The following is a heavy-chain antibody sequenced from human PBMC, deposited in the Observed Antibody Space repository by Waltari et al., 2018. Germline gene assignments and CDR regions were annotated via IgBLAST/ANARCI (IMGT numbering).Heavy chain of an antibody. J-gene: IGHJ4*02. Sequence: QVQLVESGGGVVQPGGSLRLSCAASGFTFSRNNIHWVRQAPGKGREWVAFMPDDGSNKYYAESVTGRCTISRDNSKSTQYLEMNSLRADDTAVYYCAKDMGLGRYSFDYWGQGTLVTVSS. CDR2: MPDDGSNK. V-gene: IGHV3-30*02. CDR3: AKDMGLGRYSFDY. D-gene: IGHD3-16*01. CDR1: GFTFSRNN.